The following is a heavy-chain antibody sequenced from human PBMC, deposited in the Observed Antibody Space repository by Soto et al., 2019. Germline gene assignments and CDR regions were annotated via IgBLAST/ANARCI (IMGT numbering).Heavy chain of an antibody. D-gene: IGHD1-26*01. V-gene: IGHV3-21*01. CDR1: GFTFSSYS. CDR2: ISSSSSYI. Sequence: EVQLVESGGGLVKPGGSLRLSCAASGFTFSSYSMNWVRQAPGKGLEWVSSISSSSSYIYYADSVKGRFTISRDNAKNSLYLQMNSLRAEDTAVYYCAIVQAGEVGATVYYWGQGTLVTVSS. CDR3: AIVQAGEVGATVYY. J-gene: IGHJ4*02.